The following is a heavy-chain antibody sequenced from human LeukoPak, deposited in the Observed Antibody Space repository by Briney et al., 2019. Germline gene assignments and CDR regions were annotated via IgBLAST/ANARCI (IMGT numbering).Heavy chain of an antibody. CDR1: GFTFSSYW. CDR2: IWYDGSNK. V-gene: IGHV3-33*08. D-gene: IGHD4-17*01. J-gene: IGHJ4*02. Sequence: GGSLRLSCAASGFTFSSYWMNWVRQAPGKGLEWVAVIWYDGSNKYYADSVKGRFTISRDNSKNTLYLQMNSLRAEDTAVCYCARVSYGDYLDYWGQGTLVTVSS. CDR3: ARVSYGDYLDY.